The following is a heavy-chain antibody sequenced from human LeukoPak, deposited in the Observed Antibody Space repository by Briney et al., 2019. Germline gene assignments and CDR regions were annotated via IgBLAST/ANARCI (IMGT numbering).Heavy chain of an antibody. V-gene: IGHV1-2*02. CDR3: ARGQHRTAEYFQH. D-gene: IGHD6-13*01. Sequence: ASVKVSCKASGYTFTGYYMHWVRQAPGQGLEWMGWINPNSGGTNYAQKFQGRVTMTRDTSISTAYMELSRLRSDDTAVYYCARGQHRTAEYFQHWGQGTLVTVSS. CDR2: INPNSGGT. CDR1: GYTFTGYY. J-gene: IGHJ1*01.